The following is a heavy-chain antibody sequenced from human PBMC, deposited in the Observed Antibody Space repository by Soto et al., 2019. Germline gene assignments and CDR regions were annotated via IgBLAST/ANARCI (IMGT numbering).Heavy chain of an antibody. J-gene: IGHJ4*02. CDR2: IYYSGST. CDR1: GGYISSYY. D-gene: IGHD2-2*01. Sequence: QVQLQESGPGLVKPSETLSLTCTVSGGYISSYYWTWIRQPPGKGLEWIGYIYYSGSTNYNPSLMSRVTMSIDTSKNQFSLKLSSVTAADTAVYYCARAFGSTMPSLFWGQGTLVTVSS. CDR3: ARAFGSTMPSLF. V-gene: IGHV4-59*01.